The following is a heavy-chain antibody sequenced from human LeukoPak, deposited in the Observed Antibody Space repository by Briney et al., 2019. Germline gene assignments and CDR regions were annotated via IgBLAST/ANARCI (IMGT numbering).Heavy chain of an antibody. Sequence: SETLSLTCTVSGGSISSYYWSWIRQPPGKGLEWIGYIYYSGSTNYNPSLKSRVTISVDTSKNQFSLKLSSVTAAGTAVCYCAREPPGYWGQGILVTVSS. CDR3: AREPPGY. V-gene: IGHV4-59*12. J-gene: IGHJ4*02. CDR2: IYYSGST. CDR1: GGSISSYY.